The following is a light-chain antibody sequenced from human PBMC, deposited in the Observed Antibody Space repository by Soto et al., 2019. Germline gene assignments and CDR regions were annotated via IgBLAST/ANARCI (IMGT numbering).Light chain of an antibody. CDR2: GAS. J-gene: IGKJ1*01. V-gene: IGKV3-20*01. Sequence: EVVLTQSPGTLSLSPGERATLSCRASQTISSTSLAWYQQKPGQAPRLLISGASSRATGIPDRFSVSGSGTDFTLSITSLEPEDFAVYYCHYGNSPPWTFAQGTKVDI. CDR1: QTISSTS. CDR3: HYGNSPPWT.